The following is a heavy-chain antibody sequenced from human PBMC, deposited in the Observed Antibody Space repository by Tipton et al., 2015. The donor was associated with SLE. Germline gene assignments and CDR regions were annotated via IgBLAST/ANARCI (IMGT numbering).Heavy chain of an antibody. D-gene: IGHD4-23*01. CDR1: GYTFSTYG. V-gene: IGHV1-18*01. CDR2: INTYNGNT. CDR3: ARGPDYGGNSAYFQH. Sequence: QLVQSGAEVEKPGASVKVSCKASGYTFSTYGITWVRQAPGQGLEYMGWINTYNGNTNFAQRLQGRLTVTTDTSTSTVYMEPRSLRSDDTAVYYCARGPDYGGNSAYFQHWGQGTLVTVSP. J-gene: IGHJ1*01.